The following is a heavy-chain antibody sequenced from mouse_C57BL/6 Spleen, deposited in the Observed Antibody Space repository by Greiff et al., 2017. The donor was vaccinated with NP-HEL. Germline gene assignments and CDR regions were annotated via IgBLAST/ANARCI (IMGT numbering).Heavy chain of an antibody. CDR2: IDPSDSDT. CDR1: GYTFTSYW. V-gene: IGHV1-52*01. J-gene: IGHJ4*01. D-gene: IGHD5-1*01. CDR3: ARSYLCYARDY. Sequence: QVQLQQPGAELVRPGSSVKLSCKASGYTFTSYWMHWVKQRPIKGLEWIGNIDPSDSDTHYNQKFKDKATLTVDKSSSTAYMQLSSLTSEDTAVYYCARSYLCYARDYWGQGTSVTVSS.